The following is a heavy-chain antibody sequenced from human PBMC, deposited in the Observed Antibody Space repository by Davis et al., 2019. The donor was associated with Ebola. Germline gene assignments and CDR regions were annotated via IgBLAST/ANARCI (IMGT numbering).Heavy chain of an antibody. D-gene: IGHD2-8*02. CDR3: AKSFLITGSHMSEFRGVDY. V-gene: IGHV3-23*01. Sequence: PGGSLRLSCAASGFSFTTYAMNWVRQAPGKGLEWVSSISAGGTAPYYADSVKGRFTISRDNSKNTLSLLMDSLRADDTAVYYCAKSFLITGSHMSEFRGVDYWGQGTVVTVSS. J-gene: IGHJ4*02. CDR2: ISAGGTAP. CDR1: GFSFTTYA.